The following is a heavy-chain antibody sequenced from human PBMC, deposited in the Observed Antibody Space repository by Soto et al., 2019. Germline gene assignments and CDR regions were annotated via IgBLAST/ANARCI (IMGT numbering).Heavy chain of an antibody. J-gene: IGHJ3*02. CDR2: IIPIFGTA. V-gene: IGHV1-69*06. Sequence: QVQLVQSGAEVKKPGSSVKVSCKAPGATFSSYAITWVRQPPEQGLEWMGGIIPIFGTANYAQKFQGRVTITADKSTSTAYMELTSLRSEDTAVYYCARAGAVDAFDIWGQGTMVTVSS. CDR3: ARAGAVDAFDI. CDR1: GATFSSYA. D-gene: IGHD3-10*01.